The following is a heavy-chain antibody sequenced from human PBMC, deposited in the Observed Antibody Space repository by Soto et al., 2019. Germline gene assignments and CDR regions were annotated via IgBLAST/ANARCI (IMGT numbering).Heavy chain of an antibody. CDR1: GFTFSDYA. CDR3: AREFYYYYMDV. J-gene: IGHJ6*03. Sequence: GGSLRLSCAASGFTFSDYAMRWVRQAPGKGLEWVSDISTSGGSSDYADSVKGRFTISRDNSKNTLYLQMNYLRPEDTAVYYCAREFYYYYMDVWGKGTTVTVSS. V-gene: IGHV3-23*01. CDR2: ISTSGGSS.